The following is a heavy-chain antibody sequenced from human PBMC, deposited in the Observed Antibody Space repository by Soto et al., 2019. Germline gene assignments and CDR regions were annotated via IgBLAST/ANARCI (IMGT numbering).Heavy chain of an antibody. D-gene: IGHD6-13*01. V-gene: IGHV3-30-3*01. J-gene: IGHJ6*02. CDR2: ISYDGSNK. CDR3: ARAAYSSSWYRPHYYYGMDV. CDR1: GFTFSSYA. Sequence: QVQLVESGGGVVQPGRSLRLSCAASGFTFSSYAMHWVRQAPGKGLEWVAGISYDGSNKYYADSVKGRFTISRDNSKNTLYLQMNSLRAEDTAVYYCARAAYSSSWYRPHYYYGMDVWGQGTTVTVSS.